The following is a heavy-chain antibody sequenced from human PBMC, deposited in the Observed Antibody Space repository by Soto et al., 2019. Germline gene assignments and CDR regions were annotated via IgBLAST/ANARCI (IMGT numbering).Heavy chain of an antibody. J-gene: IGHJ5*02. CDR2: IWYDGSNK. Sequence: VAVIWYDGSNKYYADSVKGRFTISRDNSKNTLYLQMNSLRAEDTAVYYCARDRNWNYLVGWFDPWGQGTLVTVSS. D-gene: IGHD1-7*01. V-gene: IGHV3-33*01. CDR3: ARDRNWNYLVGWFDP.